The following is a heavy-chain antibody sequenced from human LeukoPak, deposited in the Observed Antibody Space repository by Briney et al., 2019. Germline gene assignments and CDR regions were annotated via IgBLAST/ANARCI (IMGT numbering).Heavy chain of an antibody. CDR3: ARAVTYYYDSSGYWGASGYYYYGMDV. V-gene: IGHV4-34*01. CDR2: INIVGST. CDR1: GGSFSGYY. J-gene: IGHJ6*02. D-gene: IGHD3-22*01. Sequence: SETLSLTCAVYGGSFSGYYWSWIRQPPGKGLEWIGEINIVGSTNSNPSLKSRVTISVDTSKNQFSLKLSSVTAADTAVYYCARAVTYYYDSSGYWGASGYYYYGMDVWGQGTTVTVSS.